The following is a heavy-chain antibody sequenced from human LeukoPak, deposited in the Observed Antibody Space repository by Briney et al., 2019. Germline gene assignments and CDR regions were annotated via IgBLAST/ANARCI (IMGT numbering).Heavy chain of an antibody. Sequence: VASVKVSCKASGYTFTGYYIHWVRQAPGQGLEWMGWTNPNSGDTNYAQKFQGRVTMTRDTSISTAYMELSSLGSDDTAVYYCARGGATNGVCCLFDYWGQGTLVTVSP. V-gene: IGHV1-2*02. CDR3: ARGGATNGVCCLFDY. J-gene: IGHJ4*02. CDR1: GYTFTGYY. CDR2: TNPNSGDT. D-gene: IGHD2-8*01.